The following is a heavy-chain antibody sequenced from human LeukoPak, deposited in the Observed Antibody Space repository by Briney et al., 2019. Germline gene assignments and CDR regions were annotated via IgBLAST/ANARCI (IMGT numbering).Heavy chain of an antibody. CDR2: INPSGGST. CDR3: ARDPKNYGSGSYEADY. J-gene: IGHJ4*02. Sequence: ASVKVSCKASGYTFTSYYMHWVRQAPGQGLEWMGIINPSGGSTSYAQKFQGRVTMTRDTSTSTVYMELSSLRSEDTAVYYCARDPKNYGSGSYEADYWGQGTLVTVSS. V-gene: IGHV1-46*01. D-gene: IGHD3-10*01. CDR1: GYTFTSYY.